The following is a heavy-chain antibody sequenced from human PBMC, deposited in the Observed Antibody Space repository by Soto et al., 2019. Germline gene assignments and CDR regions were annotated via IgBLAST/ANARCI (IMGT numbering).Heavy chain of an antibody. D-gene: IGHD7-27*01. CDR2: ISSSGGST. CDR1: GFTFSSYT. V-gene: IGHV3-23*01. J-gene: IGHJ4*02. CDR3: AKGWGDY. Sequence: EVQLLESGGGVVQPGGSLRLSCAASGFTFSSYTMSWVRQGPGKGLEWVSGISSSGGSTVYADSVKGRFTISRDNFKNTLYLQMNSLRAEDTAVYYCAKGWGDYWGQGTPVTVSS.